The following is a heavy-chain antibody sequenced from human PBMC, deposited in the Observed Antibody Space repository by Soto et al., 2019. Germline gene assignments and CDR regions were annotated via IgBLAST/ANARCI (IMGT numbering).Heavy chain of an antibody. CDR2: FFHSGST. CDR1: GDSISSDDHY. J-gene: IGHJ5*02. D-gene: IGHD3-3*01. Sequence: QVLLQESGAGPVRPSQTLSLTCAVHGDSISSDDHYWGWIRQPPGKGLEWIGYFFHSGSTDYNRSLRSRLLFSGAASKTEVPLTLNFWPDAHTGVDNCGGEVMGRWSGGGRHWWSDPWGPGTLF. CDR3: GGEVMGRWSGGGRHWWSDP. V-gene: IGHV4-30-4*01.